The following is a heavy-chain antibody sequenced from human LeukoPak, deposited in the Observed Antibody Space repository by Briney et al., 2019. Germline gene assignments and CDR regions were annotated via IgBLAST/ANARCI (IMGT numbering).Heavy chain of an antibody. CDR1: GFAFRNYA. V-gene: IGHV3-30*03. Sequence: PGGSLRLSCAASGFAFRNYAMFWVRQAPGKGLEWVAVVAFDGTNKFYAESVKGRFTISRDNSENTLYLQMNSLRPEDTAVYYCARDPRSRGYYYCYMDVWGNGTTVTVSS. CDR3: ARDPRSRGYYYCYMDV. CDR2: VAFDGTNK. J-gene: IGHJ6*03.